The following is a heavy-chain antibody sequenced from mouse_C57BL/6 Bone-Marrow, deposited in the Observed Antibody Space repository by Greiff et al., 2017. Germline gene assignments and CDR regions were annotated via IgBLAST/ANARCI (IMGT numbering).Heavy chain of an antibody. V-gene: IGHV14-4*01. CDR2: IDPENGDT. CDR3: TTGSVDY. J-gene: IGHJ2*01. CDR1: GFNIKDDY. D-gene: IGHD1-1*01. Sequence: VQLQQSGAELVRPGASVKLSCTASGFNIKDDYMHWVKQRPEQGLEWIGWIDPENGDTEYASEFQGKATITADTSSNTAYLQLSSLTSEDTAVYYCTTGSVDYWGQGTTLTVSS.